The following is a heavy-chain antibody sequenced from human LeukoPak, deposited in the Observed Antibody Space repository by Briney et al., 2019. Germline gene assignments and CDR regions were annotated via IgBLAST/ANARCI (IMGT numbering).Heavy chain of an antibody. CDR3: AREPGYYFDY. Sequence: SETLSLTCTVSGGSISSYYWNWIRQPPGKGLEWIGYIYYSGSTNYNPSLKSRVTISVDTSKNQFSLKLSSVTAADTAVYYCAREPGYYFDYWGQGTLVTVSS. J-gene: IGHJ4*02. V-gene: IGHV4-59*01. CDR1: GGSISSYY. CDR2: IYYSGST.